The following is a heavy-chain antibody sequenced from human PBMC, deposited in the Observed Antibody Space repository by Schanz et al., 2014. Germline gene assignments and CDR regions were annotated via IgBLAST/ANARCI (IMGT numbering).Heavy chain of an antibody. D-gene: IGHD6-6*01. CDR1: GFNVSKSY. CDR2: IYKSGSA. Sequence: EVQVVESGGGLVQPGGSLRLSCVASGFNVSKSYVSWVRQAPGKGLEWVSLIYKSGSAFYADSVKGRLTISRDNAKNSVFLQMNRLRAEDTAVYYCATEGPRGTRHPINYYYAMDNWGQGTKXTV. V-gene: IGHV3-66*01. CDR3: ATEGPRGTRHPINYYYAMDN. J-gene: IGHJ6*02.